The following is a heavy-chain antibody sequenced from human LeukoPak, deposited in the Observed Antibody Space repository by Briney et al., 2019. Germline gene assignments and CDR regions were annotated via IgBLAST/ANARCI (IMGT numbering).Heavy chain of an antibody. D-gene: IGHD3-10*01. CDR1: GYTFTSYG. V-gene: IGHV1-18*01. CDR2: ISAYNGNT. CDR3: ARDKWLLWFGELLKFDP. J-gene: IGHJ5*02. Sequence: ASVNVSCKASGYTFTSYGISWVRQAPGQGLEWMGWISAYNGNTNYAQKLQGRVTMTTDTSTSTAYMELRSLRSDDTAVYYCARDKWLLWFGELLKFDPWGQGTLVTVSS.